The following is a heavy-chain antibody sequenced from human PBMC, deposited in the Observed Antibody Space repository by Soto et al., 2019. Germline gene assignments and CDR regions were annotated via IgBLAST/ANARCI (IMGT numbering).Heavy chain of an antibody. V-gene: IGHV4-39*01. CDR3: ARGGKVLWFGELLPQHFDP. D-gene: IGHD3-10*01. J-gene: IGHJ5*02. CDR1: GGSISSSSYY. Sequence: SETLSLTCTVSGGSISSSSYYWGWIRQPPGKGLEWIGSIYYSGSTYYNPSLKSRVTISVDTSKNQFSLKLSSVTAADTAVYYCARGGKVLWFGELLPQHFDPWGQGTLVTVSS. CDR2: IYYSGST.